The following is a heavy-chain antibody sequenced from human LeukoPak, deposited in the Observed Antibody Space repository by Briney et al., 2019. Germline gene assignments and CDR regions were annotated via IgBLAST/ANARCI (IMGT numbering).Heavy chain of an antibody. CDR1: GGSISGSY. CDR3: ARGNYYGSGRSDY. CDR2: SFYGGST. D-gene: IGHD3-10*01. Sequence: PSETLSLTCTVSGGSISGSYWTWIRQPPGKTLEWIGHSFYGGSTNYNPSLKSRLTISVDTSKNQFSLKVISVTAADTAVYYCARGNYYGSGRSDYWGRGTLVTVSS. J-gene: IGHJ4*02. V-gene: IGHV4-59*01.